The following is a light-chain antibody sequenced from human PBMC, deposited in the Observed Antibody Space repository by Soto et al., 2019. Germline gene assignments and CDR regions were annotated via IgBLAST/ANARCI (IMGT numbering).Light chain of an antibody. CDR3: CSYAPTRNSYV. Sequence: QALLTQPAPVSGSHGQSITLSCPGNSSDVGGFNLVSWHQHHRGTAPKLIIYAVTKRPSGVSHRFSASTSGNTASLTISGLQAEDDADYYCCSYAPTRNSYVFGSGTKVTVL. V-gene: IGLV2-23*02. J-gene: IGLJ1*01. CDR1: SSDVGGFNL. CDR2: AVT.